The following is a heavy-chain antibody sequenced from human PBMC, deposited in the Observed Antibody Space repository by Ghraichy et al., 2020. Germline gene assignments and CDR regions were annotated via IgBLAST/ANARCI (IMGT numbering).Heavy chain of an antibody. V-gene: IGHV3-48*02. CDR1: GFTFSGYN. D-gene: IGHD4-17*01. CDR3: ARGSTVVRFYYYDGMDV. Sequence: GGSLRLSCVGSGFTFSGYNMNWVRQSPGKGLEWVSYITSSSRTIFYADSVKGRFTISRDNVQNSLSLQMNSLTDEDTAVYFCARGSTVVRFYYYDGMDVWGQGTTVTVSS. CDR2: ITSSSRTI. J-gene: IGHJ6*02.